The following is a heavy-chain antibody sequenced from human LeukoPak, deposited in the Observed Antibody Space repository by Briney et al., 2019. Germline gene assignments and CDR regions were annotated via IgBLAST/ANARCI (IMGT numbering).Heavy chain of an antibody. CDR2: ISSSSSYI. J-gene: IGHJ4*02. CDR1: GFTFSSYS. CDR3: ARGRQRTHFDY. Sequence: GGSLRPSCAASGFTFSSYSMNWVRQAPGKGLEWVSSISSSSSYIYYADSVKGRFTISRDNAKNSLYLQMNSLRAEDTAVYYCARGRQRTHFDYWGQGTLVTVSS. V-gene: IGHV3-21*01.